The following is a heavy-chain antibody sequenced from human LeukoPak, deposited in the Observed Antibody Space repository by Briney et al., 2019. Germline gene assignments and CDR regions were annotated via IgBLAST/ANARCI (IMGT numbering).Heavy chain of an antibody. CDR2: ISSSSSYI. Sequence: GGSLRLSCAASGFTFSDYYMSWIRQAPGKGLEWVSYISSSSSYIYYADSVKGRFTISRDNAKNSLYLQMNSLRAEDTAVYYCARDVDYYGSGSEFDYWGQGTLVTVSS. D-gene: IGHD3-10*01. CDR3: ARDVDYYGSGSEFDY. V-gene: IGHV3-11*06. CDR1: GFTFSDYY. J-gene: IGHJ4*02.